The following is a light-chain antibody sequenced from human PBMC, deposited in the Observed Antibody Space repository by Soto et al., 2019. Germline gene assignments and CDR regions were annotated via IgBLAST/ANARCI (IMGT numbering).Light chain of an antibody. CDR1: QSVSSSY. J-gene: IGKJ1*01. CDR2: GAS. Sequence: EIVLTQSPGTLSLSPGERATLSCRASQSVSSSYLAWYRQSPGQAPRLLIQGASSRATGIPDRFTGSGSGTDFTLTINRLEPEDFAVYYCQQYGGMWTFGQGTKVDIK. CDR3: QQYGGMWT. V-gene: IGKV3-20*01.